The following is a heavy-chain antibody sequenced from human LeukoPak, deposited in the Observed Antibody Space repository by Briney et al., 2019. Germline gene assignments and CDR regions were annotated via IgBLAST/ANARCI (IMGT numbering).Heavy chain of an antibody. Sequence: GGSLRLSCAASGFTFSSYGMHWVRQAPGKGLEWVAVISYDGSNKYYADSVKGRFTISRDNSKNTLYLQMNSLRAEDTAVYYCAGQMTTVTQDYWGPGTLVTVSS. CDR2: ISYDGSNK. J-gene: IGHJ4*02. CDR3: AGQMTTVTQDY. V-gene: IGHV3-30*03. D-gene: IGHD4-17*01. CDR1: GFTFSSYG.